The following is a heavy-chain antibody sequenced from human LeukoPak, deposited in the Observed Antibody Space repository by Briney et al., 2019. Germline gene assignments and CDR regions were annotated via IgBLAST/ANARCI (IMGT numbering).Heavy chain of an antibody. D-gene: IGHD6-13*01. CDR3: ARLSSSWYFDY. CDR2: IHYTGST. V-gene: IGHV4-39*01. Sequence: SETLSLTCTVSGGSISSYYWGWIRQPPGKGLEWIGSIHYTGSTYYNPSLKSRLTISVDTSKNQFSLRLGSVTATDTAVYYCARLSSSWYFDYWGQGTLVTVSS. J-gene: IGHJ4*02. CDR1: GGSISSYY.